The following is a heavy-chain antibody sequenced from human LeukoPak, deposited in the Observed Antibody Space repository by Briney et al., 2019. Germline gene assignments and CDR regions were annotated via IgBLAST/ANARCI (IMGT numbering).Heavy chain of an antibody. Sequence: SETLSLTCTVSGGSISSYYWSWIRQPPGKGLEWIGYIYYSGSTNYNPSLKSRVTISVDTSKNQFSLKLSSVTAADTAVYYCARAKWGSGRLIDYWGQGTLVTVSS. V-gene: IGHV4-59*01. CDR2: IYYSGST. CDR3: ARAKWGSGRLIDY. CDR1: GGSISSYY. J-gene: IGHJ4*02. D-gene: IGHD6-19*01.